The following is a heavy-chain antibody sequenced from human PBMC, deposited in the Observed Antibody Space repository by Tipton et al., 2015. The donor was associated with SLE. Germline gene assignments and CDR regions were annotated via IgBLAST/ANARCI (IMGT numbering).Heavy chain of an antibody. D-gene: IGHD5/OR15-5a*01. CDR3: ARGRAVPSVFDY. CDR1: GGSISSSSYY. V-gene: IGHV4-39*07. J-gene: IGHJ4*02. CDR2: IYYSGST. Sequence: TLSLTCTVSGGSISSSSYYWGWIRQPPGKGLEWIGSIYYSGSTFYNPSLKSRVSISIDTSKSQFSLKLNSVTAADTAVYYCARGRAVPSVFDYWGQGTLVTVSS.